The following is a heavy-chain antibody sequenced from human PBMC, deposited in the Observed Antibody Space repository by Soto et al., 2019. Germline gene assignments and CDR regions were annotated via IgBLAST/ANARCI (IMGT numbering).Heavy chain of an antibody. V-gene: IGHV3-9*01. D-gene: IGHD1-26*01. CDR1: GFTFDDYA. Sequence: GGSLRLSCAASGFTFDDYAMHWVRQAPGKGLEWVSGISWNSGSIGYAHSVKGRFTISRDNAKNSLYLQMNSLRAEDTALYYCAKDMAGSYRYYYYGMDVWGQGTTVTAP. CDR3: AKDMAGSYRYYYYGMDV. CDR2: ISWNSGSI. J-gene: IGHJ6*02.